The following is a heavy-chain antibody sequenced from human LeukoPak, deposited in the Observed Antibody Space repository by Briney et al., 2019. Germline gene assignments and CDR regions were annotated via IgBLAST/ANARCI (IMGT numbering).Heavy chain of an antibody. CDR1: GFTFSSYS. J-gene: IGHJ4*02. CDR2: ISSSSSTI. CDR3: ARAKGSYSFDY. D-gene: IGHD3-10*01. V-gene: IGHV3-48*01. Sequence: GGSLRLSCSASGFTFSSYSMNWVRQAPGKGLEWVSYISSSSSTIYYADSVKGRFTISRDNAKNSLYLQMNSLRAEDTAVYYCARAKGSYSFDYWGQGTLVTVSS.